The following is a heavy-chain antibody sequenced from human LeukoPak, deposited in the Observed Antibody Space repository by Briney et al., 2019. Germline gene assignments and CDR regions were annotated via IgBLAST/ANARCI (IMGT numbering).Heavy chain of an antibody. Sequence: ASVKVSCEASGYTFTGYYMHWVRQAPGQGLEWMGWINPNSGGTNYAQKFQGRVTMTRDTSISTAYMELSRLRSDDTAVYYCARYCSGGSCSTGLDYWGQGTLVTVSS. J-gene: IGHJ4*02. D-gene: IGHD2-15*01. CDR2: INPNSGGT. CDR1: GYTFTGYY. V-gene: IGHV1-2*02. CDR3: ARYCSGGSCSTGLDY.